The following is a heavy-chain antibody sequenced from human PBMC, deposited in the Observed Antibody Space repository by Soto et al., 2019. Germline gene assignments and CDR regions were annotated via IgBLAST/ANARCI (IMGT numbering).Heavy chain of an antibody. Sequence: SGPTLVNPTETLTLTCTVSGFSLSNARMGVSWIRQPPGKALEWLAHIFSNDEKSYSTSLKSRLTISKDTSKNQVILTKTNMDPVDTATFYCARFPRLYSSSYPFPAFDYWGQGTLVTVSS. CDR2: IFSNDEK. J-gene: IGHJ4*02. D-gene: IGHD6-13*01. CDR3: ARFPRLYSSSYPFPAFDY. V-gene: IGHV2-26*01. CDR1: GFSLSNARMG.